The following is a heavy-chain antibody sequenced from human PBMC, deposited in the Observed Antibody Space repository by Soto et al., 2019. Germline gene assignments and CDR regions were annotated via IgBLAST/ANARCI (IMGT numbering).Heavy chain of an antibody. CDR3: ARDLPRMARGVIIGYYYGMDV. V-gene: IGHV3-21*01. CDR2: ISSSSSYI. D-gene: IGHD3-10*01. CDR1: GFTFSSYS. Sequence: GGSLRLSCAASGFTFSSYSMNWVRQAPGKGLEWVSSISSSSSYIYYADSVKGRFTISRDNAKNSLYLQMNSLRAEDTAVYYCARDLPRMARGVIIGYYYGMDVWGQGTTVTVSS. J-gene: IGHJ6*02.